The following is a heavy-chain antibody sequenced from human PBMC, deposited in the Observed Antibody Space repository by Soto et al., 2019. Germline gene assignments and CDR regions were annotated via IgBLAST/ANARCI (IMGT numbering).Heavy chain of an antibody. Sequence: GGSLRLSFTASGFTFGDYAMSCVRQAPGKALERVVFIRSKAYGVTTEYAASVKGRFTISRYDYKSIPSLQMNRLKTQDTAVYYCTRLPTVPHMQRLVQPSEY. V-gene: IGHV3-49*04. J-gene: IGHJ1*01. CDR3: TRLPTVPHMQRLVQPSEY. D-gene: IGHD5-18*01. CDR1: GFTFGDYA. CDR2: IRSKAYGVTT.